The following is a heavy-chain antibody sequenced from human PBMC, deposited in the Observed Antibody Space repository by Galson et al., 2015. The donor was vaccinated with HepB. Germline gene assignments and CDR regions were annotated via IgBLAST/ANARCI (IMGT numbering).Heavy chain of an antibody. J-gene: IGHJ1*01. Sequence: SVKVSCKASGYTFTSYAMNWVRQAPGQGLEWMGWINTNTGNPTYAQGFIGRFVFSLDTSVSTAYLQISSLKAEDTAVYYCARGSYYYDSSGYYQTGYFQHWGQGTLVTVSS. CDR2: INTNTGNP. CDR3: ARGSYYYDSSGYYQTGYFQH. CDR1: GYTFTSYA. D-gene: IGHD3-22*01. V-gene: IGHV7-4-1*02.